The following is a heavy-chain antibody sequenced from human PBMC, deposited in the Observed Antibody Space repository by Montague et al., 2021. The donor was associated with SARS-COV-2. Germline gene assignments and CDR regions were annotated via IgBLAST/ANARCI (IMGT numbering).Heavy chain of an antibody. V-gene: IGHV3-33*06. J-gene: IGHJ4*02. CDR2: IWYDGSNK. Sequence: SLRLSCAASGFTFSSYGMHWARQAPGKGLEWVADIWYDGSNKYYADSVKGRFTIPRDNSKNTLYLQMNSLRAEDTAVYYCTKDAGNYCGGDCWYDYWGQGTLVTDSS. CDR3: TKDAGNYCGGDCWYDY. D-gene: IGHD2-21*01. CDR1: GFTFSSYG.